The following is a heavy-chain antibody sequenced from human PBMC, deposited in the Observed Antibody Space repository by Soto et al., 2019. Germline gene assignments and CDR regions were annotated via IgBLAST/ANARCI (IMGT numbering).Heavy chain of an antibody. Sequence: QVQLVQSGAEVKKPGSSEKISCKASGGTFSSYAISWVRQAPGQGLEWMGGIIPIFGTANYAQKFQGRVTITADESTSTAYMELSSLRSEDTAVYYCASRIVGATTLDYWGQGTLVTVSS. CDR1: GGTFSSYA. V-gene: IGHV1-69*12. CDR2: IIPIFGTA. CDR3: ASRIVGATTLDY. D-gene: IGHD1-26*01. J-gene: IGHJ4*02.